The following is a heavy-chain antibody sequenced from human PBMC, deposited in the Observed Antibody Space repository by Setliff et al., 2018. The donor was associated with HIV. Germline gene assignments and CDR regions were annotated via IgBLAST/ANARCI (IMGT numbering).Heavy chain of an antibody. Sequence: PSETLSLTCAVYGGSLNGYYWSWIRQPPGKELEWIGYIFSSGSTTYNPSLKSRVTISIDTSKNQFSLKVSSVTAADTAVYYCARGWEWGAPLDYWGQGTLVTVSS. CDR3: ARGWEWGAPLDY. CDR2: IFSSGST. V-gene: IGHV4-59*01. CDR1: GGSLNGYY. D-gene: IGHD1-26*01. J-gene: IGHJ4*02.